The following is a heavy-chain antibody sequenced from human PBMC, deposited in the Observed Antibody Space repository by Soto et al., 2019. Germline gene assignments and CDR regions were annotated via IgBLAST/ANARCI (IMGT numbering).Heavy chain of an antibody. V-gene: IGHV4-39*01. CDR3: ARQRGRFDEADY. CDR2: VHYDQTT. J-gene: IGHJ4*02. CDR1: GGSVGGSGYY. D-gene: IGHD3-10*01. Sequence: QLQLQESGPGLLKPAETLFLSCSVSGGSVGGSGYYWCWIRQSPVKGLEWIGNVHYDQTTYYSPYLASRLTISTDTLTNNFSLKLTSVIAADTAVYYCARQRGRFDEADYWGQGTLVTVSS.